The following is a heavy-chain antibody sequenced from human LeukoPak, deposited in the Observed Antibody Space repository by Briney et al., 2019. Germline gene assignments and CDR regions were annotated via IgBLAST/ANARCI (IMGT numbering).Heavy chain of an antibody. J-gene: IGHJ4*02. CDR2: IRYDGSNK. CDR3: AKRGAGYCSSTSCSHYFHY. D-gene: IGHD2-2*01. CDR1: GFTFSSYG. V-gene: IGHV3-30*02. Sequence: GGSLRLSCAASGFTFSSYGMHWVRQAPGKGLEWVAFIRYDGSNKYYADSVKGRFTISRDNSKNTLYLQMNSLRAEDTAVYYCAKRGAGYCSSTSCSHYFHYWGQGTLVTVSS.